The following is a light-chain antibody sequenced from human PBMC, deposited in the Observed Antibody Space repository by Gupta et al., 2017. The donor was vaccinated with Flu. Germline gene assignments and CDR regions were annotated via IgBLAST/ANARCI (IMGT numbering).Light chain of an antibody. CDR2: DVT. Sequence: QSALTQPASVSGSPGQSITISCTGSSSDVGDFNYVSWYQQHPGKAPKLMIYDVTNRPSGVPNRFSGSKSGNTASLAISGLQTEDEADYYCSSYTTISTLDVFGTGTKVTVL. V-gene: IGLV2-14*03. CDR3: SSYTTISTLDV. CDR1: SSDVGDFNY. J-gene: IGLJ1*01.